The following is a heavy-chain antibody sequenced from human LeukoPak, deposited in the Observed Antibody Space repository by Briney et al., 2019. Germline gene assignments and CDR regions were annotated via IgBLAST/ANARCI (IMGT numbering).Heavy chain of an antibody. CDR2: INPNSGGT. CDR1: GYTFTGYY. Sequence: VASVKVSCKASGYTFTGYYMHWVRQAPGQGLEWMGWINPNSGGTNYAQKFQGRVTMTRDTSISTAYMELSRLRSDDTAVYYCTRDFDNPENSCPSTSCIDVWGQGTTVTVFS. J-gene: IGHJ6*02. D-gene: IGHD2-2*01. V-gene: IGHV1-2*02. CDR3: TRDFDNPENSCPSTSCIDV.